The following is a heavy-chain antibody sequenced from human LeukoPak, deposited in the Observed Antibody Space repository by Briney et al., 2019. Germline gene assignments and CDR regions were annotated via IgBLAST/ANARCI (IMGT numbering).Heavy chain of an antibody. CDR2: LWYDGSHE. Sequence: PGGSLRLSCAASGFNFKNYGMHWVRQAPGKGLEWVAALWYDGSHEYYADSAKGRFTISRDNFKNTLFVEMNGLRAGDTAIYYCAKDAGDFGDSYFDHWGQGTPVTVSS. CDR1: GFNFKNYG. CDR3: AKDAGDFGDSYFDH. J-gene: IGHJ4*02. D-gene: IGHD4-17*01. V-gene: IGHV3-33*02.